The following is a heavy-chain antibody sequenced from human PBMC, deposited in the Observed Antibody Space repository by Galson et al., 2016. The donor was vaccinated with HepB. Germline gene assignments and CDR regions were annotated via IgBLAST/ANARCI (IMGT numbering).Heavy chain of an antibody. CDR3: AKGHPWITNSPPTSYMDV. D-gene: IGHD3-16*01. CDR2: ISYDGNNT. CDR1: GFTFSNYG. V-gene: IGHV3-30*18. J-gene: IGHJ6*03. Sequence: SLRLSCAASGFTFSNYGIHWVRQAPGKGLEWVALISYDGNNTYYKDSVKGRFTISRDNSKNTLYLQMNSLRGEDTAVYYCAKGHPWITNSPPTSYMDVWGKGTTVTISS.